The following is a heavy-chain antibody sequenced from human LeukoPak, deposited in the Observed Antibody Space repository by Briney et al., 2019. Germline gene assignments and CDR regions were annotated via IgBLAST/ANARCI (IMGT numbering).Heavy chain of an antibody. V-gene: IGHV3-21*01. J-gene: IGHJ4*02. Sequence: PGGSLRLSCAASGFTFSSYSMNWVRQAPGKGLEWVSSISSSSSYIYYADSVKGRFTISRDNAKNSLYLQMNSLRAEDTAVYYCAREGVYSNYEDYWGQGTLVTVSS. CDR1: GFTFSSYS. D-gene: IGHD4-11*01. CDR3: AREGVYSNYEDY. CDR2: ISSSSSYI.